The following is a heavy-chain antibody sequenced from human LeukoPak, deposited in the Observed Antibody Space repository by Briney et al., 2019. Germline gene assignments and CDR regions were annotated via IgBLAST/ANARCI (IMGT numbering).Heavy chain of an antibody. CDR3: ARVNPEPGEYYFDY. CDR2: FFRGGDT. J-gene: IGHJ4*02. V-gene: IGHV3-53*01. D-gene: IGHD1-14*01. Sequence: PGGSLRLSCAASGFTVSSNYMSWARQAQGRGLEWVSVFFRGGDTYYGDSVKGRFTISRDDSKNTVYLQMNSLRAEDTAVYYCARVNPEPGEYYFDYWGQGTLVTVSS. CDR1: GFTVSSNY.